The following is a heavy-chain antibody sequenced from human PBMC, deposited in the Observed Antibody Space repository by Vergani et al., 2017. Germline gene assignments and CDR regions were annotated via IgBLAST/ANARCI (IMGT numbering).Heavy chain of an antibody. D-gene: IGHD1-14*01. CDR1: GFTFNHYG. CDR3: ARDLRLLYNRFDP. J-gene: IGHJ5*02. Sequence: QVQLVESGVGVVQPGRSLRLSCAASGFTFNHYGMHWVRQAPGKGLEWVAVTWYDGNNNQYADSVKGRFTISRDNSKSTMYLQMNSLRDEDTGVYYCARDLRLLYNRFDPWGQGTLVTVSS. CDR2: TWYDGNNN. V-gene: IGHV3-33*01.